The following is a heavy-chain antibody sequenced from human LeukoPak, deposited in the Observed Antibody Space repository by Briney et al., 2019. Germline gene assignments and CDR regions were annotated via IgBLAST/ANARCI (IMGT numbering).Heavy chain of an antibody. D-gene: IGHD3-22*01. J-gene: IGHJ6*02. CDR3: ARDALTYYYDSSGYKGPDYYYYYGMDV. V-gene: IGHV6-1*01. CDR1: GDSVSSNSAA. CDR2: TYYRSKWYN. Sequence: SQTLSLTCAISGDSVSSNSAAWNWIRQSPSRGLEWLGRTYYRSKWYNDYAVSVKSRITVNPDTSKNQFSLQLNSVTPEDTAVYYCARDALTYYYDSSGYKGPDYYYYYGMDVWGQGTTVTVSS.